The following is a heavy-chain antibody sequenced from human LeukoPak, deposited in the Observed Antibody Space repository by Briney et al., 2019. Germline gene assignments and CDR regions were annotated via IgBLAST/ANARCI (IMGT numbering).Heavy chain of an antibody. CDR1: GLTFSSYA. V-gene: IGHV3-23*01. CDR3: AKLYYDFWSGYPYYFDY. J-gene: IGHJ4*02. D-gene: IGHD3-3*01. CDR2: ISGSGGDT. Sequence: GGSLRLSCAASGLTFSSYAMSWVRQAPGKGLEWVSSISGSGGDTHYADSVKGRFTISRDNSKNTLYLQMNSLRAEDTALYYCAKLYYDFWSGYPYYFDYWGQGTLVSVSS.